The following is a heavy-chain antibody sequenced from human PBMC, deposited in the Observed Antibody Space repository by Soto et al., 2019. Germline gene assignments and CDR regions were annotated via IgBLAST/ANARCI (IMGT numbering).Heavy chain of an antibody. CDR1: EVTFRDHA. Sequence: GVPQIHSCAASEVTFRDHARSWVSQAPGKGLEWVSGIGGADITAYYADSVKGRFTISRDNSKSTLYLEMNSLRGEDTAVYNCAKGGPNCTQVRRYFDLWGRGTLVTV. J-gene: IGHJ2*01. D-gene: IGHD1-1*01. CDR2: IGGADITA. V-gene: IGHV3-23*01. CDR3: AKGGPNCTQVRRYFDL.